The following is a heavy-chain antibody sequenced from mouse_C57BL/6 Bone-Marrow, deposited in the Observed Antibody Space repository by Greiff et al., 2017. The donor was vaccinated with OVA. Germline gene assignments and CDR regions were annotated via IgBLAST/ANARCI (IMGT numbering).Heavy chain of an antibody. CDR1: GYTFTSYW. CDR2: IHPNSGST. CDR3: ASMGIYYGYDGGY. J-gene: IGHJ2*01. V-gene: IGHV1-64*01. D-gene: IGHD2-2*01. Sequence: QVHVKQPGAELVKPGASVKLSCKASGYTFTSYWMHWVKQRPGQGLEWIGMIHPNSGSTNYNEKFKSKATLTVDKSSSTAYMQLSSLTSEDSAVYYCASMGIYYGYDGGYWGQGTTLTVSS.